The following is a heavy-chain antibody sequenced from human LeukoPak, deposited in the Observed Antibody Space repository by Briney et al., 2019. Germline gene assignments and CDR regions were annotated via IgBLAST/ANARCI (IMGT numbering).Heavy chain of an antibody. J-gene: IGHJ4*02. Sequence: PGGSLRLSCAASGFTFSSYAMHWVRQAPGKVLEYVSAISSNGGSTYYANSVKGRFTISRDNSKNTLYLQMGSLRAEDMAVYYCARGRSRYYFDYWGQGTLVTVSS. CDR3: ARGRSRYYFDY. V-gene: IGHV3-64*01. D-gene: IGHD3-10*01. CDR1: GFTFSSYA. CDR2: ISSNGGST.